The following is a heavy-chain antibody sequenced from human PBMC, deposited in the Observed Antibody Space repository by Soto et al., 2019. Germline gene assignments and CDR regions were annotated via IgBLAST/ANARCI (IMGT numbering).Heavy chain of an antibody. CDR1: GASINNYY. J-gene: IGHJ6*02. V-gene: IGHV4-59*01. CDR3: ARDRDNDGTMDV. Sequence: QMQLQESGPGLVKPSETLSLTCTVSGASINNYYWSWIRQPPGKGLEWIGYIYYGGSTSYNPALKSRVTISVDTSKNQFSLMLGSVTVADTAVYYCARDRDNDGTMDVWGQGTAVTVSS. D-gene: IGHD6-13*01. CDR2: IYYGGST.